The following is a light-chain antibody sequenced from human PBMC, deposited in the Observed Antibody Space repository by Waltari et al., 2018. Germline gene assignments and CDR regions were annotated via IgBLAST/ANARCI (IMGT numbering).Light chain of an antibody. J-gene: IGLJ1*01. CDR2: DVT. CDR1: SSDVGGYNF. CDR3: SSYTTSSTYV. Sequence: QSALTQPASVSGSPGQSITISCTGTSSDVGGYNFVSWYQQHPGKVPKLIIYDVTNRPSGVSNRFAGSKSGNTAYLTISGLQAEDEADYYCSSYTTSSTYVFGTGTKVTVL. V-gene: IGLV2-14*03.